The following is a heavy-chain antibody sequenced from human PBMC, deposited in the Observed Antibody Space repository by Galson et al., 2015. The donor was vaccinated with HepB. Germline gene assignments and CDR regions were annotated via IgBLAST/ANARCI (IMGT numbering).Heavy chain of an antibody. D-gene: IGHD3-22*01. V-gene: IGHV4-39*01. CDR2: IYYSGST. J-gene: IGHJ5*01. CDR3: ARLLYESGSYYWFDS. CDR1: GDSLSSSSYY. Sequence: LSLTCTVSGDSLSSSSYYWGWIRQPPGKGLEWIGSIYYSGSTYDNPSLKSRVTLSVDTSKNQFSLKLSSVTAADTAVYYCARLLYESGSYYWFDSWGQGTLVTVSS.